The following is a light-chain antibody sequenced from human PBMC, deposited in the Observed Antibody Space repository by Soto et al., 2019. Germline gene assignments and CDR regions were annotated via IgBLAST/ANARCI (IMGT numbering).Light chain of an antibody. CDR3: QQYNNWPPIT. Sequence: PGERATLSCNASQSVSSSYLAWYQQRPGQAPRLLIHGASKRATGVPARFSGSGFETESTLTISSLQSEDFAVYYCQQYNNWPPITFGQGTRLEIK. CDR2: GAS. CDR1: QSVSSSY. V-gene: IGKV3-15*01. J-gene: IGKJ5*01.